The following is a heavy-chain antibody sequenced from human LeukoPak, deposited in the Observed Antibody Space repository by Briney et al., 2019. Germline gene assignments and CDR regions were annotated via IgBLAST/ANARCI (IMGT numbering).Heavy chain of an antibody. J-gene: IGHJ6*02. CDR2: ITYVGST. CDR1: GFTYSNCG. V-gene: IGHV3-23*01. Sequence: GGSLRLSCATSGFTYSNCGMSWVRQAPGKGLEWVSGITYVGSTYSADSMKGRFAISRDNSKNALYLQMNSLRADDTAVYYCARDLHYYVAMDVWGQGTTVTVSS. CDR3: ARDLHYYVAMDV. D-gene: IGHD3-10*02.